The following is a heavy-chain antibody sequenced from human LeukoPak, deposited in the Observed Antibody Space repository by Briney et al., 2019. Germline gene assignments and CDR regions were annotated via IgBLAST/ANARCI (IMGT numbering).Heavy chain of an antibody. Sequence: GGSLRLSCAASGFTFSSYVLSWVRQAPGKGLEWISAISGSGYSTYYADSVKGRFTISRDNSKNTMYLQMNSLRGEDTAVYYCVTGVTLVRGVPYYFDYWGQGTLVTVSS. CDR3: VTGVTLVRGVPYYFDY. J-gene: IGHJ4*02. D-gene: IGHD3-10*01. CDR2: ISGSGYST. V-gene: IGHV3-23*01. CDR1: GFTFSSYV.